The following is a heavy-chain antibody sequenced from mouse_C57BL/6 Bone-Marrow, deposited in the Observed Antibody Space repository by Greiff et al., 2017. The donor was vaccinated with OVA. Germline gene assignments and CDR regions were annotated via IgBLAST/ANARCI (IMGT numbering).Heavy chain of an antibody. V-gene: IGHV3-6*01. J-gene: IGHJ3*01. CDR1: GYSITSGYY. Sequence: DVQLQESGPGLVKPSQSLSLTCSVTGYSITSGYYWNWIRQFPGNKLEWMGYISYDGSNNYNPSLKNRISITRDTSKNKFFLKLNSVTTEDTATYYCARDYYGSSGAWFAYWGQGTLVTVSA. D-gene: IGHD1-1*01. CDR3: ARDYYGSSGAWFAY. CDR2: ISYDGSN.